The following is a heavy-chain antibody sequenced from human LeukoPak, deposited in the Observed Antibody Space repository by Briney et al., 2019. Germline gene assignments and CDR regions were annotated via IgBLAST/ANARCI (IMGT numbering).Heavy chain of an antibody. Sequence: PGGSLRLSCAASGFTFSSYWMQWVRQAPGKGLVWVSRLSPDGSSTTSADSVKGRFTISRDNAKNSLYLQMNSLRAEDTAVYYCARDNDAGDAFDIWGQGTMVTVSS. CDR3: ARDNDAGDAFDI. CDR1: GFTFSSYW. V-gene: IGHV3-74*01. D-gene: IGHD1-1*01. J-gene: IGHJ3*02. CDR2: LSPDGSST.